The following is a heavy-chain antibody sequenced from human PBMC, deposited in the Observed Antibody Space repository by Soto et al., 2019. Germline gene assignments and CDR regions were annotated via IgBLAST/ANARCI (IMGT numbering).Heavy chain of an antibody. J-gene: IGHJ5*02. D-gene: IGHD6-19*01. Sequence: ASVKVSCKASGYTFTSYGISWVRQAPGQGLEWMGWISAYNGNTNYAQKLQGRVTMTTDTSTSTAYMELRSLRSDDTAVYYCARYSSGWYQYNWFDPWGQGTLVTVSS. CDR1: GYTFTSYG. CDR3: ARYSSGWYQYNWFDP. CDR2: ISAYNGNT. V-gene: IGHV1-18*01.